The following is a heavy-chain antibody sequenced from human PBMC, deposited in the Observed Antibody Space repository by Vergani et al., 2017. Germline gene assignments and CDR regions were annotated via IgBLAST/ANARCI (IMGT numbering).Heavy chain of an antibody. V-gene: IGHV3-48*01. D-gene: IGHD3-22*01. Sequence: EVQLVESGGGLVQPGGSLRLSCTASGFTFGSYNMNWVRQAPGKGLEWVSYISRRSDTVYYADSVKGRFTVSRDNAKNSLFLQLNGLRAEDTAVYYCARLNSFDLSGFPEYWGQGTLVTVSS. J-gene: IGHJ4*02. CDR3: ARLNSFDLSGFPEY. CDR2: ISRRSDTV. CDR1: GFTFGSYN.